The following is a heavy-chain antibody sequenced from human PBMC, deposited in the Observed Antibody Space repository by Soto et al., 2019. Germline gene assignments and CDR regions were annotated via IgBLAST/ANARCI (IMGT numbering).Heavy chain of an antibody. CDR3: ARDRIMITFGGVYFYYGMDV. D-gene: IGHD3-16*01. J-gene: IGHJ6*02. Sequence: QVQLQQWGAGLLKPSETLSLTCAVYGGSFSGYYWSWIRQPPGKGLEWIGEINHSGSTNYNPSLMSRVTISVDTSKNQFSLKLSSVTAADTAVYYCARDRIMITFGGVYFYYGMDVWGQGTTVTVSS. CDR2: INHSGST. CDR1: GGSFSGYY. V-gene: IGHV4-34*01.